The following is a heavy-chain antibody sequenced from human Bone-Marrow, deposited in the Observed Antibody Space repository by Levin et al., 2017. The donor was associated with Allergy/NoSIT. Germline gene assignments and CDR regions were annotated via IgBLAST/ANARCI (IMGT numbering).Heavy chain of an antibody. CDR3: ARGGVNYCSSTSCYPFDY. CDR2: INHSGST. Sequence: SQTLSLTCAVYGGSFTGYYWTWIRQPPGKGLEWIGEINHSGSTNYNPSLKSRVTISVDTSKNQFSLKLSSVTAADTAMYYCARGGVNYCSSTSCYPFDYWGQGTLVTVSS. J-gene: IGHJ4*02. D-gene: IGHD2-2*01. V-gene: IGHV4-34*01. CDR1: GGSFTGYY.